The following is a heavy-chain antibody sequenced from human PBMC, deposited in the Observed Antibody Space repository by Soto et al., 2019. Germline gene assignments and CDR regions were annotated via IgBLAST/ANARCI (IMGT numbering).Heavy chain of an antibody. CDR2: INPSGGST. V-gene: IGHV1-46*03. CDR1: GYTFTSYY. Sequence: GASVKVSCKASGYTFTSYYMHWVRQAPGQGLEWMGIINPSGGSTSYAQKFQGRVTMTRDTSTSTVYMELSSLRSEDTAVYYCARVQGITMVRGVPQGPYYYGMDVWGQGTTVTVSS. J-gene: IGHJ6*02. D-gene: IGHD3-10*01. CDR3: ARVQGITMVRGVPQGPYYYGMDV.